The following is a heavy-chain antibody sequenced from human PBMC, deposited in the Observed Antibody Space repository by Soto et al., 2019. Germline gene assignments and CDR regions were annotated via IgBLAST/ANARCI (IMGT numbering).Heavy chain of an antibody. Sequence: QVQLVESGGGVVQPGRSLRLSCAASGFTFSSYAMHWVRQAPGKGLEWVAVISYDGSNKYYADSVKGRFTISRDNSKNTLYLQMNSLRAEDTAVYYCASLLRSVETAMVGGFDYWGQGTLITVSS. J-gene: IGHJ4*02. CDR1: GFTFSSYA. V-gene: IGHV3-30-3*01. CDR2: ISYDGSNK. CDR3: ASLLRSVETAMVGGFDY. D-gene: IGHD5-18*01.